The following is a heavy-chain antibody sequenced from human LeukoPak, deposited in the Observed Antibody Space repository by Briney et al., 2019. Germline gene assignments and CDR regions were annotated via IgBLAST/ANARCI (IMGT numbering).Heavy chain of an antibody. CDR3: ARVKSCGGDCYFLDH. Sequence: ASVKVSRKASGYTFINYYIQWVRQSPGQGLEWVGLINPSGGGTSTAQKFQGRVAMTRDTSTSAVYMELSRLRSQDTAVYYCARVKSCGGDCYFLDHWGQGTLVTVSS. V-gene: IGHV1-46*01. CDR1: GYTFINYY. D-gene: IGHD2-21*02. CDR2: INPSGGGT. J-gene: IGHJ4*02.